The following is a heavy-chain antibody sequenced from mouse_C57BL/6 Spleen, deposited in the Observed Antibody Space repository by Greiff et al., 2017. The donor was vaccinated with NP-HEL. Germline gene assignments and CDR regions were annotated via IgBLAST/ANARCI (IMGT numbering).Heavy chain of an antibody. CDR3: ARGGGYGSSYGYY. Sequence: VQLQQSGAELARPGASVKLSCKASGYTFTSYGISWVKQRTGQGLEWIGEIYPRSGNTYYNEKFKGKAKLTADKSSSTAYMELRSLTSEDSAVYCCARGGGYGSSYGYYWGQGTSVTVSS. J-gene: IGHJ4*01. D-gene: IGHD1-1*01. V-gene: IGHV1-81*01. CDR1: GYTFTSYG. CDR2: IYPRSGNT.